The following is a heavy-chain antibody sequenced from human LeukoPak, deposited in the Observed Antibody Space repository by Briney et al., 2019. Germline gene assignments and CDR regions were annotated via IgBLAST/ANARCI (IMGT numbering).Heavy chain of an antibody. Sequence: PSETLSLTCSVSGGSISSGDYYCSWIRQPPGKGPEWIGYTHYSGRTYYNPSLKSRLTISADTSTNQFSLRLSSVTAANTALYYCARTYCSCGTCYGLDYWGQGTLVTVSS. V-gene: IGHV4-30-4*08. CDR3: ARTYCSCGTCYGLDY. CDR2: THYSGRT. D-gene: IGHD2-15*01. CDR1: GGSISSGDYY. J-gene: IGHJ4*02.